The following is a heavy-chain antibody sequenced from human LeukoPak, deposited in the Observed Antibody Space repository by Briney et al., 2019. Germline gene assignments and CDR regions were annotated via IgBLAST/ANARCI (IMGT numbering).Heavy chain of an antibody. Sequence: GASVKVSCKASGYTFTSYGTSWVRQAPGQGLEWMGWISAYNGNTNYAQKLQGRVTMTTDTSTSTAYMELRSLRSDDTAVYYCAREMDYDSSGYRKALDYWGQGTLVTVSS. D-gene: IGHD3-22*01. V-gene: IGHV1-18*01. J-gene: IGHJ4*02. CDR1: GYTFTSYG. CDR3: AREMDYDSSGYRKALDY. CDR2: ISAYNGNT.